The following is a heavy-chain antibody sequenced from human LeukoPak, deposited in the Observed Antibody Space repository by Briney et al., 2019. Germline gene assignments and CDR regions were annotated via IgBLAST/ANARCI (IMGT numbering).Heavy chain of an antibody. Sequence: ASVKVSCKASGYTFTSYYMHWVRQAPGQGLEWMGWINSYSGNTYYAQRLQGRVTMTTDTFTSTAYMELRSLRSDDTAIYYCARDSGTTATTYHYWGQGTLVTVYS. CDR2: INSYSGNT. J-gene: IGHJ4*02. D-gene: IGHD4-17*01. V-gene: IGHV1-18*04. CDR1: GYTFTSYY. CDR3: ARDSGTTATTYHY.